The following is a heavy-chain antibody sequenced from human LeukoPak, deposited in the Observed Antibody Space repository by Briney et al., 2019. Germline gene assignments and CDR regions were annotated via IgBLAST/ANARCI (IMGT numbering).Heavy chain of an antibody. J-gene: IGHJ4*02. CDR3: ASESIYCSGGSCYPYYFDY. CDR1: GFTFSGYE. V-gene: IGHV3-48*03. CDR2: ITSRGSTK. Sequence: GGSLRLSCAASGFTFSGYEMNWVRQAPGKGLEWVSYITSRGSTKYYADSVKGRFTISRDNAKNSLYLQMNSLRAEDTAVYYCASESIYCSGGSCYPYYFDYWGQGTLVTVSS. D-gene: IGHD2-15*01.